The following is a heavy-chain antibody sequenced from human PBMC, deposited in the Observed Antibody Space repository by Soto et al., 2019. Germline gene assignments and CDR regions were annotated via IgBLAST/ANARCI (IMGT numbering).Heavy chain of an antibody. J-gene: IGHJ4*02. CDR2: ISYDGSNK. Sequence: QVQLVESGEGVVRPGRSLRLFCAASGFTFSNYGMHWVRQAPGKGLEWVAVISYDGSNKYYADSVKGRFTISRDNSKNTLFLQMNSLRAEDTAVYSCVSGSIRDYWGQGTLVTVSS. V-gene: IGHV3-30*03. CDR1: GFTFSNYG. D-gene: IGHD2-2*02. CDR3: VSGSIRDY.